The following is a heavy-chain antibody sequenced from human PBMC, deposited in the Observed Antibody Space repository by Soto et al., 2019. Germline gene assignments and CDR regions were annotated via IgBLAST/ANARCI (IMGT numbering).Heavy chain of an antibody. CDR1: GFNFSVSA. CDR2: IKSKSNNYAT. CDR3: YPTSYIVGAPY. D-gene: IGHD1-26*01. V-gene: IGHV3-73*02. J-gene: IGHJ4*02. Sequence: EVQLVESGGGLVQPGGSLKLSCAASGFNFSVSAMHWVRQASGKGLEWVGRIKSKSNNYATAYAVSVKGRFTISRDDSKNTAYLQMNSLRAEDTAAYYCYPTSYIVGAPYWGQGTPVTVSS.